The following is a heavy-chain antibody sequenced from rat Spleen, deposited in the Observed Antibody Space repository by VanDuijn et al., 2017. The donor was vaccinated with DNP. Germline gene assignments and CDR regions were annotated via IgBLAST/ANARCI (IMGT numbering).Heavy chain of an antibody. J-gene: IGHJ2*01. CDR1: GFTFNNYW. Sequence: EVQLVKSGGGLVQPGRSLKLSCVASGFTFNNYWMTWIRQVPGKGLEWVASITSSGGSTYYGDSVKGRFTISRDNAKNTLYLQMNSLRSEDMATYYCARWYNSGYCFDYWGQGVMVTVSS. CDR3: ARWYNSGYCFDY. CDR2: ITSSGGST. V-gene: IGHV5-31*01. D-gene: IGHD4-3*01.